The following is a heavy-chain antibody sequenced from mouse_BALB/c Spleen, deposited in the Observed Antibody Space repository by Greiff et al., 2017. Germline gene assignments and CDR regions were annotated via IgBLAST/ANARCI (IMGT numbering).Heavy chain of an antibody. CDR2: IRLKSDNYAT. CDR1: GFTFSSYW. J-gene: IGHJ3*01. CDR3: TGGYYVPWFAY. V-gene: IGHV6-6*02. Sequence: EVMLVESGGGLVQPGGSMKLSCVASGFTFSSYWMSWVRQSPEKGLEWVAEIRLKSDNYATHYAESVKGKFTISRDDSKSRLYLQMNSLRAEDTGIYYCTGGYYVPWFAYWGQGTLVTVSA. D-gene: IGHD2-3*01.